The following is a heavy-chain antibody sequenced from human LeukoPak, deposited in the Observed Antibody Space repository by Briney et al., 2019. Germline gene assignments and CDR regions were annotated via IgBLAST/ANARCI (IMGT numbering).Heavy chain of an antibody. J-gene: IGHJ3*02. V-gene: IGHV3-7*01. CDR2: IKQDGSEK. D-gene: IGHD3-3*01. CDR3: ARDYHARITIFGVVIDDAFDI. CDR1: GFTFDDYG. Sequence: GGSLRLSCAASGFTFDDYGMSWVRQAPGKGLEWVANIKQDGSEKYYVDSVKGRFTISRDNAKNSLYLQMNSLRAEDTAVYYCARDYHARITIFGVVIDDAFDIWGQGTMVTVSS.